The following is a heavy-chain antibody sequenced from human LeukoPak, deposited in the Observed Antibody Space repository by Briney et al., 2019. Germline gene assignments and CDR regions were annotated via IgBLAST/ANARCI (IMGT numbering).Heavy chain of an antibody. CDR1: GYTFTGYY. V-gene: IGHV1-2*04. Sequence: ASVKVSCKASGYTFTGYYMHWVRQAPGQGLEWMGWINPNSGGTNYAQKFQGWVTMTRDTSIGTAYMELSRLRSDDTAVYYCARDMGDTAIDYWGQGTLVTVSS. D-gene: IGHD5-18*01. J-gene: IGHJ4*02. CDR3: ARDMGDTAIDY. CDR2: INPNSGGT.